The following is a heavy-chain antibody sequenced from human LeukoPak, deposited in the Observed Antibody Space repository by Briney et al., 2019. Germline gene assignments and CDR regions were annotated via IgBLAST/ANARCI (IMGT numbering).Heavy chain of an antibody. D-gene: IGHD1-26*01. J-gene: IGHJ4*02. CDR3: AKLVGAFPLDY. CDR1: GFAFSDYA. CDR2: ISGSGGST. V-gene: IGHV3-23*01. Sequence: GGSLRLSCVASGFAFSDYAINWVRQAPGKGLEWVSAISGSGGSTYYADSVKGRFTISRDNSKNTLYLQMNSLRAEDTAVYYCAKLVGAFPLDYWGQGTLVTVSS.